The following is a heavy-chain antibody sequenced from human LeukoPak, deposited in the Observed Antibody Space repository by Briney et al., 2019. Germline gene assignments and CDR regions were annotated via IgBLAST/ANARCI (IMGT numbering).Heavy chain of an antibody. Sequence: PSETLSLTCTVSGGSISSSSYYWGWIRQPPGKGLEWIGSIYYSGSTYYNPSLKSRVTMSVDTSKNQFSLKLSSVTAADTAVYYCARDPDSSGWIDYWGQGTLVTVSS. J-gene: IGHJ4*02. CDR2: IYYSGST. CDR3: ARDPDSSGWIDY. D-gene: IGHD6-19*01. V-gene: IGHV4-39*07. CDR1: GGSISSSSYY.